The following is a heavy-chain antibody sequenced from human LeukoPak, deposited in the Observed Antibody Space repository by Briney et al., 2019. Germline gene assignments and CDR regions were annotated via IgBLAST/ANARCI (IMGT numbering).Heavy chain of an antibody. D-gene: IGHD3-10*01. CDR2: INHSGST. Sequence: SETLSLTCAVYGGSFSGYYWSWIRQPPGKGLEWIGEINHSGSTNYNPSLKSRVTISVDTSKNQFSLKLSSVTAADTAVYYCARAVGGDGSGSLWGPGTLVTVSS. CDR3: ARAVGGDGSGSL. J-gene: IGHJ4*02. V-gene: IGHV4-34*01. CDR1: GGSFSGYY.